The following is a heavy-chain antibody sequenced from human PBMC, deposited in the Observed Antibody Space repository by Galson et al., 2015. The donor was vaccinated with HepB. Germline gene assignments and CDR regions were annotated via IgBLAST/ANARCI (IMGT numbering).Heavy chain of an antibody. V-gene: IGHV3-43*01. CDR2: ISWDGGST. CDR1: GFTFDDYT. CDR3: AKDGRHRSTIFGVVIIYGMDV. D-gene: IGHD3-3*01. J-gene: IGHJ6*02. Sequence: SLRLSCAASGFTFDDYTMHWVRQAPGKGLEWVSLISWDGGSTYYADSVKGRFTISRDNSKNSLYLQMNSLRTEDTALYYCAKDGRHRSTIFGVVIIYGMDVWGQGTTVTVSS.